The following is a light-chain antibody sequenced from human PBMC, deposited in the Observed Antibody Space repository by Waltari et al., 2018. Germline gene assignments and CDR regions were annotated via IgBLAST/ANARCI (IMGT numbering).Light chain of an antibody. J-gene: IGLJ2*01. CDR2: ENN. CDR1: RSNIEINY. CDR3: GTWDSSLSAVV. Sequence: QSVLTQPPSVSAAPGPKVTISCSGSRSNIEINYVSWYQQLPGTPPKLLIYENNVRPSGIPDRFSGSRSGTSATLGITGLQTADEADYYCGTWDSSLSAVVFGGGTKLTV. V-gene: IGLV1-51*02.